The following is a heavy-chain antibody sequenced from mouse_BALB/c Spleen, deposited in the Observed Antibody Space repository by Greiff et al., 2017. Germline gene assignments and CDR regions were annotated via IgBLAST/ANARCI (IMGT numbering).Heavy chain of an antibody. Sequence: EVMLVESGAELVRPGALVKLSCKASGFNIKDYYMHWVKQRPEQGLEWIGWIDPENGNTIYDPKFQGKASITADTSSNTAYLQLSSLTSEDTAVYYCARGRYDYDYYFDYWGQGTTLTVSS. CDR2: IDPENGNT. CDR1: GFNIKDYY. V-gene: IGHV14-1*02. J-gene: IGHJ2*01. CDR3: ARGRYDYDYYFDY. D-gene: IGHD2-4*01.